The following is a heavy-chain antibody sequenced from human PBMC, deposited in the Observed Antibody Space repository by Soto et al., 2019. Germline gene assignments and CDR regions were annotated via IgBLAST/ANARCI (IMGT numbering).Heavy chain of an antibody. Sequence: GGSLRLSCVASGFTFSNYAMHWVRQAPGRGLGWVAVISSDGSEKYYLDSVRDRFTISRDNSKNTLYLQMNNLRPEDTAMYFCANSWTTLTTGFXFWGQGALVTVSS. CDR3: ANSWTTLTTGFXF. CDR2: ISSDGSEK. V-gene: IGHV3-30*18. J-gene: IGHJ4*02. CDR1: GFTFSNYA. D-gene: IGHD4-17*01.